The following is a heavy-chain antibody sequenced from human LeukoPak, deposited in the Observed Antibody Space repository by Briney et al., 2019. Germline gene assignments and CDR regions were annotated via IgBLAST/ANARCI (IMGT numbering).Heavy chain of an antibody. CDR2: ISTSSTYI. CDR1: GFTFSTYN. V-gene: IGHV3-21*01. D-gene: IGHD5-18*01. CDR3: ATSRELWAPFDY. J-gene: IGHJ4*02. Sequence: GGSLRLSCAASGFTFSTYNMNWVRQAPGKGLEWVSSISTSSTYIFYADSVKGRFTISRDNANDSLYLQMNSLRAEDTAVYYCATSRELWAPFDYWGQGTLVTVSS.